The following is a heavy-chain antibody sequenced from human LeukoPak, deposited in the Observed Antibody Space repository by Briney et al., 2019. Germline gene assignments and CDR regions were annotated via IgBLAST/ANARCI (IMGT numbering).Heavy chain of an antibody. V-gene: IGHV3-23*01. CDR2: ISGSGGST. Sequence: XSXAXXXFTXXSYAMSWVRQAPGRGLEWVSGISGSGGSTYNADSVKGRFTISRDNSNNTLYLHVNSLRDEDTAVYYCAKSRYTSSWYDFDYWGQGTLVTVSS. CDR3: AKSRYTSSWYDFDY. D-gene: IGHD6-13*01. J-gene: IGHJ4*02. CDR1: XFTXXSYA.